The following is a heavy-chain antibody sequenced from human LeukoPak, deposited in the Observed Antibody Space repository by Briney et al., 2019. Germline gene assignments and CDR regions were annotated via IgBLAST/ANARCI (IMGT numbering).Heavy chain of an antibody. V-gene: IGHV1-46*01. Sequence: ASVKVTCKASGYTYTSYYMHWVRQAPGQGLEWMGIINPSGGSTSYAQKFQGRVTMTRDTSTSTVYMELSSLRSEDTAVYYCARTSYCSSTSCYDYYYYGMDVWGQGTTVTVSS. D-gene: IGHD2-2*01. CDR3: ARTSYCSSTSCYDYYYYGMDV. J-gene: IGHJ6*02. CDR2: INPSGGST. CDR1: GYTYTSYY.